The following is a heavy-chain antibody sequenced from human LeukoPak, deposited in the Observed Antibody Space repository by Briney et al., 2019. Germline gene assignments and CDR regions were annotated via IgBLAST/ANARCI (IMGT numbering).Heavy chain of an antibody. CDR3: AKMAIAKGATQGRGFLQFDL. V-gene: IGHV3-23*01. Sequence: GGSLRLSCAASGFTFDNHAMTWVRQAPGKGLEWVSLTTGTGFDTYTANSVKGRFITSRDNSKNSLYLRLNSLRPEDTAMYYCAKMAIAKGATQGRGFLQFDLWGQGTLVTVSS. J-gene: IGHJ5*02. CDR1: GFTFDNHA. D-gene: IGHD2-21*01. CDR2: TTGTGFDT.